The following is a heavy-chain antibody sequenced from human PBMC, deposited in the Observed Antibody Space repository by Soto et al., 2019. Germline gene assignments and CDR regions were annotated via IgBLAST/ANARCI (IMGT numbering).Heavy chain of an antibody. V-gene: IGHV4-59*01. Sequence: SETLSLTSTVSGGSISSYYWSWIRQPPGKGLEWIGYIYYSGSTNYNPSLKSRVTISVDTSKNQFSLKLSSVTAADTAVYYCAREAYSSSWYRGNYFDYWGQGTLVTVSS. CDR1: GGSISSYY. CDR2: IYYSGST. CDR3: AREAYSSSWYRGNYFDY. J-gene: IGHJ4*02. D-gene: IGHD6-13*01.